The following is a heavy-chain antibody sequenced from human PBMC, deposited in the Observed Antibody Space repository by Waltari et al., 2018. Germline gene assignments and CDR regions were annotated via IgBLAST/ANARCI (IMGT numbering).Heavy chain of an antibody. CDR1: GYSISSGYY. V-gene: IGHV4-38-2*02. J-gene: IGHJ3*02. Sequence: QVQLQESGPGLVKPSETLSLTCTVSGYSISSGYYWGWIRQPPGKGLEWIGSIYHSGSTYYNPSLKSRVTISVDTSKNQFSLKLSSVTAADTAVYYCARDPYGDHAFDIWGQGTMVTVSS. CDR3: ARDPYGDHAFDI. D-gene: IGHD4-17*01. CDR2: IYHSGST.